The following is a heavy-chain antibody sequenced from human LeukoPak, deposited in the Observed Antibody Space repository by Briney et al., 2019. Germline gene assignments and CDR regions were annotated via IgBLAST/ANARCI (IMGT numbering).Heavy chain of an antibody. D-gene: IGHD4-11*01. Sequence: PSETLSLTCIVSGGSISSGSYYWSWIRQPAGKGLEWIGRIYTSGSTNYNPSLKSRVTISVDTSKNHFSLRLSSVTAADTAVYYCARTYSNYSRYYYYYYMDVWGKGTTVTVSS. CDR1: GGSISSGSYY. CDR2: IYTSGST. CDR3: ARTYSNYSRYYYYYYMDV. V-gene: IGHV4-61*02. J-gene: IGHJ6*03.